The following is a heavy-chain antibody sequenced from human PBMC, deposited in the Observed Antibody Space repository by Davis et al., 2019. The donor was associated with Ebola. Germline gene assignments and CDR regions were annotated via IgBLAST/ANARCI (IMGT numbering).Heavy chain of an antibody. CDR3: VRDYIFAFDL. J-gene: IGHJ5*02. CDR1: GFTFSDFS. Sequence: PGGSLRLSCTASGFTFSDFSMNWVRQAPGEALEWISYITTGSNAIHYADSVKGRFTVSRDNVKNSQFLQMNNLRDEDSAVYYCVRDYIFAFDLWGQGAQVTVSS. CDR2: ITTGSNAI. V-gene: IGHV3-48*02.